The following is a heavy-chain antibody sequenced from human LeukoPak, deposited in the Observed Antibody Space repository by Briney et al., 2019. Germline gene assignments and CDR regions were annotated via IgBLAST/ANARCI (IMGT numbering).Heavy chain of an antibody. CDR2: IIPIFGTA. V-gene: IGHV1-69*06. CDR1: GGTFSSYA. J-gene: IGHJ4*02. D-gene: IGHD5-18*01. Sequence: SVKVSCKASGGTFSSYAISWVRQAPGQGLEWMGGIIPIFGTANYAQEFQGRVTITADKSTSTAYMELSSLRSEDTAVYYCATLRGYSYGYLGRFDYWGQGTLVTVSS. CDR3: ATLRGYSYGYLGRFDY.